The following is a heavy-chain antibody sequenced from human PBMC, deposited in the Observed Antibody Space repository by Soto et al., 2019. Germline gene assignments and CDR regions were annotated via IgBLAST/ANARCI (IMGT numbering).Heavy chain of an antibody. V-gene: IGHV4-61*01. J-gene: IGHJ4*02. CDR2: IYYSGST. CDR3: ARTPNYYDSSGDPDY. Sequence: SETLSLTCTVSGGSVSSGSYYWSWIRQPPGKGLEWIGYIYYSGSTNYNPSLKSRVTLSVDTSKNQFSLRLSSVTAAETAVYYCARTPNYYDSSGDPDYWGQGTLVTVSS. CDR1: GGSVSSGSYY. D-gene: IGHD3-22*01.